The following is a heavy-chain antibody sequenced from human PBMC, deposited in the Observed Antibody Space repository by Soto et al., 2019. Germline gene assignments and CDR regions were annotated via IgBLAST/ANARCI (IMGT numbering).Heavy chain of an antibody. D-gene: IGHD6-13*01. J-gene: IGHJ6*02. CDR3: ARELRIAAAGPYYYYGMDV. V-gene: IGHV1-69*01. CDR2: IIPIFGTA. Sequence: QVQLVQSGAEVKKPGSSVKVSCKASGGTFSSYAISWVRQAPGQGLEWMGGIIPIFGTANYAQKFQGRVTITADESTSTAYMELSSLRSEDTAVYYCARELRIAAAGPYYYYGMDVWGQGTTVTVSS. CDR1: GGTFSSYA.